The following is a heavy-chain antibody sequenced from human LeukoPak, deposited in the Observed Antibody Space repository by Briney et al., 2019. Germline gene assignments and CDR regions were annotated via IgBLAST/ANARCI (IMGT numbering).Heavy chain of an antibody. Sequence: ASVKVSCKASGYTFTGYYMHWVRQAPGQGLEWMGWINPNSGGTNYAQKFQGRVTMTRDTSISTAYMELSRLRSDDTAVYYCARAMMAAAAQIDYWGQGTLVTVSS. CDR2: INPNSGGT. D-gene: IGHD6-13*01. V-gene: IGHV1-2*02. CDR3: ARAMMAAAAQIDY. CDR1: GYTFTGYY. J-gene: IGHJ4*02.